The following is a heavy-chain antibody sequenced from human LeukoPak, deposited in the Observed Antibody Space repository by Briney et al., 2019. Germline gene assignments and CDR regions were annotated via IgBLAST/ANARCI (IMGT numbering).Heavy chain of an antibody. V-gene: IGHV3-11*01. CDR3: ARDPRGYDSSGYPYYFDY. J-gene: IGHJ4*02. CDR2: ISSSGSTI. CDR1: GFTFSDYY. D-gene: IGHD3-22*01. Sequence: PGGSLRLPCAASGFTFSDYYMSWIRQAPGKGLEWVSYISSSGSTIYYADSVKGRFTISRDNAKNSLYLQMNSLRAEDTAVYYCARDPRGYDSSGYPYYFDYWGQGTLVTVSS.